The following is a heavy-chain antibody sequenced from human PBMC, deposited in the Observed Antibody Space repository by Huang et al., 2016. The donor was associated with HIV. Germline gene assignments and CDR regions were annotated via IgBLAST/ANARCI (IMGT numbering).Heavy chain of an antibody. J-gene: IGHJ4*02. CDR2: VSAYSGYT. Sequence: QIQLVQSGPEVKKPGASVKVSCKASGYTFSSYGISWVRQAPGQGPEWMGWVSAYSGYTNYSQKFQGRVTMTADTSASTAYMDLRSLTSDDTAVYYCARVQSDHFSDYWGQGTLVTVSS. V-gene: IGHV1-18*01. CDR1: GYTFSSYG. CDR3: ARVQSDHFSDY.